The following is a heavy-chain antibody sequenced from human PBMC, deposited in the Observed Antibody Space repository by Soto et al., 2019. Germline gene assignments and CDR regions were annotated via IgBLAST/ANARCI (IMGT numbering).Heavy chain of an antibody. CDR3: AAAYYDILTGYRSYYFDY. CDR2: ISSSSSTI. D-gene: IGHD3-9*01. Sequence: GGSLRLSCAASGFTFSSYSMNWVRQAPGKGLEWVSYISSSSSTIYYADSVKGRFTISRDNAKNFLYLQMNSLRDEDTAVYYCAAAYYDILTGYRSYYFDYWGQGTLVTVSS. CDR1: GFTFSSYS. V-gene: IGHV3-48*02. J-gene: IGHJ4*02.